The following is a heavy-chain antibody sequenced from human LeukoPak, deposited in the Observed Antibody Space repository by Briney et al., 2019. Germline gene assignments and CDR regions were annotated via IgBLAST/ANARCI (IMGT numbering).Heavy chain of an antibody. D-gene: IGHD4-11*01. V-gene: IGHV1-69*04. CDR3: AREVVTTNRNWFDP. CDR1: GGTFSSHA. J-gene: IGHJ5*02. CDR2: IIPIFGIA. Sequence: GASVKVSCKASGGTFSSHAISWARPAPGQGLEWMGRIIPIFGIANYAQKFQGRVTITADKSTSTAYMQQSSLRSEDTAVYNCAREVVTTNRNWFDPWGQGTLVTVSS.